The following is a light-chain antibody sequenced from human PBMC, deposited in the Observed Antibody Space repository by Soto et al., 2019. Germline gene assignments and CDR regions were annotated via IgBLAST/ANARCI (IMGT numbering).Light chain of an antibody. CDR2: DNN. V-gene: IGLV1-51*01. Sequence: QSVLPQPPSVSAAPGQKVTISCSGSSSNIGNNYVSWYQQFPGTAPKLLIYDNNKRPSGIPDRFSGSRSGTSATLGITGLQTGDEADYYCGTWDSSLGTGVFGGGTKLTVL. CDR1: SSNIGNNY. CDR3: GTWDSSLGTGV. J-gene: IGLJ2*01.